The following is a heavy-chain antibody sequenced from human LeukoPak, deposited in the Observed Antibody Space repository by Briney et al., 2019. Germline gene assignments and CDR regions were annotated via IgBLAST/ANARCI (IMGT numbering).Heavy chain of an antibody. CDR1: GFTFSSYG. CDR3: AKDGGLVNYYDSSGYYLEYYFDY. CDR2: ISYDGSNK. V-gene: IGHV3-30*18. D-gene: IGHD3-22*01. Sequence: PGRSLRLSCAASGFTFSSYGMHWVREAPGKGLEWGAVISYDGSNKYYADSVKGRFTISRDNSKIRLYLQMNSLRAEDTVVYYCAKDGGLVNYYDSSGYYLEYYFDYWGQGTLVTVSS. J-gene: IGHJ4*02.